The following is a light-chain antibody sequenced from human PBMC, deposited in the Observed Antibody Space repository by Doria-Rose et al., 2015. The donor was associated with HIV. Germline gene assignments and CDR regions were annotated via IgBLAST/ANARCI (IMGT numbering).Light chain of an antibody. CDR2: WAS. CDR3: QQYYDTPA. J-gene: IGKJ3*01. CDR1: QSLLYTSTNY. V-gene: IGKV4-1*01. Sequence: DIRLTQSPESLGMSLGERATLNCKSNQSLLYTSTNYLAWYQQKPGQPPKLLIFWASTRQSGVPARFSGSGSGTDFTLTISSLEAEDVAVYYCQQYYDTPAFGPVTTVDIK.